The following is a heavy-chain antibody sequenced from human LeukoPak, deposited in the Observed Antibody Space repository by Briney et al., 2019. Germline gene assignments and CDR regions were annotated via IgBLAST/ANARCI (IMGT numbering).Heavy chain of an antibody. CDR2: IIPIFGTA. D-gene: IGHD1-26*01. CDR3: ARDSGSYRTFDY. V-gene: IGHV1-69*01. J-gene: IGHJ4*02. CDR1: GGTFSSYA. Sequence: SVKVSCKASGGTFSSYAISWVRQAPGQGLEWMGGIIPIFGTANYAQKFQGRVTITADESRSTAYMELSSLRSEDTAVYYCARDSGSYRTFDYWGQGTLVTVSS.